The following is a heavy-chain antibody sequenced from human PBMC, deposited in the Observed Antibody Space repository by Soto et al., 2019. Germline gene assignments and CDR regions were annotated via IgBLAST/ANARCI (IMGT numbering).Heavy chain of an antibody. Sequence: QVQLQESGPGLVNPAQTLSLTGTASGGSISSGNYYWVWVRQHPGKGLGWIGNIYHSGKTYYNPSLTTRLNISVDTSNNQFDLKLTSVTGADTAVYVFERAIWSGFIDYWGQGNLVTVSS. D-gene: IGHD3-3*01. CDR3: ERAIWSGFIDY. CDR2: IYHSGKT. CDR1: GGSISSGNYY. J-gene: IGHJ4*02. V-gene: IGHV4-31*03.